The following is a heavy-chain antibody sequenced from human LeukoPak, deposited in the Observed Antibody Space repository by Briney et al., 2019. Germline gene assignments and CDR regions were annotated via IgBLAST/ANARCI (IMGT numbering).Heavy chain of an antibody. D-gene: IGHD4-17*01. CDR2: INSAGSST. Sequence: GGSLTLSCAASGFTFSSYWMHWVRQAPGKGLVWVSRINSAGSSTAYADSVKGRFTICRDNAKNSLSLQMNSLRAEETAVYYCARVPPHRVNTLPYSAHWGKGPLVTASS. J-gene: IGHJ4*02. CDR3: ARVPPHRVNTLPYSAH. V-gene: IGHV3-74*01. CDR1: GFTFSSYW.